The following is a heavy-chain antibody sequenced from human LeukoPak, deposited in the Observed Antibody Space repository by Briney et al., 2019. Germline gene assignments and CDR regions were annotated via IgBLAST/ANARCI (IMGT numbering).Heavy chain of an antibody. CDR1: GFTVSSNY. V-gene: IGHV3-66*01. Sequence: GGSLRLSCAASGFTVSSNYMSWARQAPGKGLEWVSVSYSGGTTNYADSVKGRFTISRDNFKNTLYLQMNSLRAEDTAVYYCARGLMTYYYGLDVWGQGTTVTVSS. D-gene: IGHD2-8*01. CDR3: ARGLMTYYYGLDV. J-gene: IGHJ6*02. CDR2: SYSGGTT.